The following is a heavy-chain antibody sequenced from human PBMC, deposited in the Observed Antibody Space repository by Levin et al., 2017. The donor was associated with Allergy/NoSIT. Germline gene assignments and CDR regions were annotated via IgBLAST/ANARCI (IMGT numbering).Heavy chain of an antibody. CDR2: IIPIFGTA. V-gene: IGHV1-69*13. J-gene: IGHJ6*03. CDR3: AREGGGLYDILTGYHNYYYMDG. D-gene: IGHD3-9*01. Sequence: GASVKVSCKASGGTFSSYAISWVRQAPGQGLEWMGGIIPIFGTANYAQKFQGRVTITADESTSTAYMELSSLRSEDTAVYYCAREGGGLYDILTGYHNYYYMDGWGKGTTVTVSS. CDR1: GGTFSSYA.